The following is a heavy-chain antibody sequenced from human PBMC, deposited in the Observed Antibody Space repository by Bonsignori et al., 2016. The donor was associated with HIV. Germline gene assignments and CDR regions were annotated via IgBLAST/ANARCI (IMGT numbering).Heavy chain of an antibody. J-gene: IGHJ4*02. CDR1: GFTFDHYS. V-gene: IGHV3-43*01. D-gene: IGHD1-1*01. CDR2: IGARGTVT. CDR3: AKEDLSTGKYFDY. Sequence: GGSLRLSCSASGFTFDHYSLHWVRQTAEKGLEWVSLIGARGTVTYYADSVKGRFVVSRDNRKNSLYLQMNSLRSEDTALYYCAKEDLSTGKYFDYWGQGTQVTVSS.